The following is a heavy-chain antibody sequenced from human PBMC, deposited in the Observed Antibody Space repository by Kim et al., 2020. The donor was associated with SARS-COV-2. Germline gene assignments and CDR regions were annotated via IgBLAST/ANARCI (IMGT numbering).Heavy chain of an antibody. CDR3: TTELNRYYYDSSDAFDI. CDR2: IKSKTDGGTT. Sequence: GGSLRLSCAASGFTFSNAWMSWVRQAPGKGLEWVGRIKSKTDGGTTDYAAPVKGRFTISRDDSKNTLYLQMNSLKTEDTAVYYCTTELNRYYYDSSDAFDIWGQGTMVTVSS. J-gene: IGHJ3*02. CDR1: GFTFSNAW. V-gene: IGHV3-15*01. D-gene: IGHD3-22*01.